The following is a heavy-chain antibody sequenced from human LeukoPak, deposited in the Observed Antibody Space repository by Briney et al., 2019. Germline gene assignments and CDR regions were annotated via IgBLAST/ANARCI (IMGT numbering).Heavy chain of an antibody. D-gene: IGHD1-20*01. CDR3: ARAASKGITGTAPVGS. Sequence: LFRAVWGYTYRDYYVLWMRRASAKGLEGGSYIRSSGSTIYYADSVKGRFTISRDNAKNSLYLQMNSLRAEDTAVYYCARAASKGITGTAPVGSWGQGTLVTVSS. CDR1: GYTYRDYY. J-gene: IGHJ4*02. V-gene: IGHV3-11*04. CDR2: IRSSGSTI.